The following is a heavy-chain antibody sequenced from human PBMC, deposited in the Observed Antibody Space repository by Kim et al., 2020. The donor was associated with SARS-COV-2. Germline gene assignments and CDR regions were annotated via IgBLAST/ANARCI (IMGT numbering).Heavy chain of an antibody. CDR3: GCGRLYLDP. Sequence: STYYADSVKGRFTISRDNSKNTLYLQMNSLRAEDTAVYYCGCGRLYLDPWGQGTLVTVSS. J-gene: IGHJ5*02. CDR2: ST. D-gene: IGHD2-21*01. V-gene: IGHV3-23*01.